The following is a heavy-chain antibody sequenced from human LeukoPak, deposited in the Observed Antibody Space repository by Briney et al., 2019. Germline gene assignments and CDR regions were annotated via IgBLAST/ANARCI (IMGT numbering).Heavy chain of an antibody. D-gene: IGHD1-14*01. CDR1: GFTLSNYD. CDR3: VKNQLYNNNGPH. CDR2: IRGSGDTT. Sequence: GGSLRLSCAASGFTLSNYDMTWVRQAPGKGLEWVSSIRGSGDTTFYADSVRGRFTISRDNSKNTLYLQVNSLRAEDAAVYYCVKNQLYNNNGPHGGQGTLVTV. J-gene: IGHJ4*02. V-gene: IGHV3-23*01.